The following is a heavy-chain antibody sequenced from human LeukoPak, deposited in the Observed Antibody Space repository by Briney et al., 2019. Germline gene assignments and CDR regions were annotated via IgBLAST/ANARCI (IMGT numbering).Heavy chain of an antibody. CDR3: ARLHSYDYYYYYMDV. Sequence: SETLSLTCTVSGGSISSSSYYWGWIRQPPGKGLEWIGSIYYSGSTYYNPSLKSRVTISVDTSKNQFSLKLSSVIAADTAVYYCARLHSYDYYYYYMDVWGKGTTVTVSS. CDR2: IYYSGST. D-gene: IGHD2-8*01. V-gene: IGHV4-39*01. J-gene: IGHJ6*03. CDR1: GGSISSSSYY.